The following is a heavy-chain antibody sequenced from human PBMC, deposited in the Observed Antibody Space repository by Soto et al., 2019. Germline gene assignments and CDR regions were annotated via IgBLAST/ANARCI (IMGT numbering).Heavy chain of an antibody. J-gene: IGHJ6*02. V-gene: IGHV3-23*04. Sequence: EVQLVESGGGLVQPGGSLRLSCAASGFTFSSYWMSWVRQAPGKGLEWVSAISGSGGSTYYADSVKGRFTISRDNSKNARYLQMNSLRAEDTAVYYCAKGGLWFGEFSSYYYYGMDVWGQGTTVTVSS. CDR2: ISGSGGST. D-gene: IGHD3-10*01. CDR3: AKGGLWFGEFSSYYYYGMDV. CDR1: GFTFSSYW.